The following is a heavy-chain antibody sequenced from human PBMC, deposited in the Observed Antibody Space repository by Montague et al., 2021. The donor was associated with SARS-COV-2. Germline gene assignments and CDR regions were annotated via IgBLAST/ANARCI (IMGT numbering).Heavy chain of an antibody. CDR2: ISYSGRT. Sequence: SETLSLTCTVSGGSVSSYSWSWIRQSPGKGLQWLGYISYSGRTDYNPSLNLRVPMSVARSKNQLSLWLNFVTTADTAVYFCARAGDFSDYWSGYSSSAGFFDPWGQGILVTVSS. CDR1: GGSVSSYS. CDR3: ARAGDFSDYWSGYSSSAGFFDP. V-gene: IGHV4-59*02. D-gene: IGHD3-3*01. J-gene: IGHJ5*02.